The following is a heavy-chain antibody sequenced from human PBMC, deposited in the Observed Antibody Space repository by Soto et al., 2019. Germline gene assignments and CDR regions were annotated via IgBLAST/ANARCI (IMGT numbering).Heavy chain of an antibody. CDR1: GGSISSSGYY. V-gene: IGHV4-39*01. Sequence: QLQLQESGPGLVKPSETLSLTCTVSGGSISSSGYYWGWIRQHRVKGLEWIANIYYSGSTNYNPSLKSRVTISVDTSNNQFSLKVSSVTAADTAVYYCARRSSYGSGSIFDYWGHGTLVTVSS. CDR3: ARRSSYGSGSIFDY. CDR2: IYYSGST. D-gene: IGHD3-10*01. J-gene: IGHJ4*01.